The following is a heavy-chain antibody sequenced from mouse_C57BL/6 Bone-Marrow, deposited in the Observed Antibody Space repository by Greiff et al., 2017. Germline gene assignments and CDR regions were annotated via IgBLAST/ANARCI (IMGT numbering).Heavy chain of an antibody. CDR1: AIDFSRYW. Sequence: PTAAIDFSRYWMSWVRRAPGKRLEWIGEINPDSSTINYAPSLKDKFIISRDNAKNTLYLQMSKVRSEDTALYYCARPHDGYPYYFDYWGQGTTLTVSS. V-gene: IGHV4-1*01. CDR3: ARPHDGYPYYFDY. CDR2: INPDSSTI. J-gene: IGHJ2*01. D-gene: IGHD2-3*01.